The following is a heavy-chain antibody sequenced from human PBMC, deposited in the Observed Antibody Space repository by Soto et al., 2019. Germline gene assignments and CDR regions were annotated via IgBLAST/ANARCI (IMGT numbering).Heavy chain of an antibody. D-gene: IGHD6-19*01. J-gene: IGHJ4*02. CDR3: AHGSGWLFDY. V-gene: IGHV2-5*02. CDR1: GFSLSTSGVG. CDR2: LYWDGDI. Sequence: QITLKESGPTLVKPTQTLTLTCAFSGFSLSTSGVGVGWIRQPPEKALEWLALLYWDGDIRYSPSLRSRLTLTKDTSKNQVVLTMTNMDPVDTATYYCAHGSGWLFDYWGQGTLVTVSS.